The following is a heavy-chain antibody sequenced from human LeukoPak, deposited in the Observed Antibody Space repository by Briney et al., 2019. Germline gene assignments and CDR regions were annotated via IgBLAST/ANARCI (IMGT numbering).Heavy chain of an antibody. V-gene: IGHV4-59*02. CDR2: IFHTGIT. Sequence: SETLSLTCTVSGGSVTKCYWHWLRQAPGKELEWIGFIFHTGITNYNPPPKSRVTISVDTSKTQFSLILTSVAAAATAVYFCARDLVPINWFESWGQGTLVTVSS. CDR1: GGSVTKCY. D-gene: IGHD2-2*02. CDR3: ARDLVPINWFES. J-gene: IGHJ5*01.